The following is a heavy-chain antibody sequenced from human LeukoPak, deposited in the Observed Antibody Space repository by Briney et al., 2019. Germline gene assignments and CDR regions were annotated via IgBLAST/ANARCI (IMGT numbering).Heavy chain of an antibody. V-gene: IGHV4-39*01. CDR3: AMIAWFGELLPYYFDY. J-gene: IGHJ4*02. CDR2: IYYSGSA. D-gene: IGHD3-10*01. Sequence: SETLSLTCTVSSGSISSHNYYWGLIRQSPGKGLEWIGSIYYSGSAYYNPSLKSRVTISVDTSKNQVSLNLSSVTAADTAVYYCAMIAWFGELLPYYFDYWGQGTLVTVSS. CDR1: SGSISSHNYY.